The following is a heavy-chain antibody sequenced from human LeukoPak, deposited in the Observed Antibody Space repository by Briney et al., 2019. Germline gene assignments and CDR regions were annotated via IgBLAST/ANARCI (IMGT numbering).Heavy chain of an antibody. J-gene: IGHJ4*02. CDR2: INAGNGNT. D-gene: IGHD3-9*01. Sequence: ASVKVSCKASGYTFTSYAMHWVRQAPGQRLEWMGWINAGNGNTKYSQKFQGRVTITRDTSASTAYMELSSLRSEDTAVFYWQKPAYEILTGYYTLDYWGQGTLVTVSS. CDR1: GYTFTSYA. V-gene: IGHV1-3*01. CDR3: QKPAYEILTGYYTLDY.